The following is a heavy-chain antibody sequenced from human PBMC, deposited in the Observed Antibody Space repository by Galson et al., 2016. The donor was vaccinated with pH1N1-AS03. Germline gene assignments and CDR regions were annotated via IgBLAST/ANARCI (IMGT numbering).Heavy chain of an antibody. Sequence: SLRLSCAASGFTFNNAWMSWVRQAPGKGLEWVGRIKSKTDGGTIDYAAPAKGRFTISRHDSIDTLFLQMSSLQTEDTAVYYSTATHCSSRDYFYYYWGQGTLVTVSS. CDR3: TATHCSSRDYFYYY. CDR1: GFTFNNAW. V-gene: IGHV3-15*01. D-gene: IGHD2-2*01. CDR2: IKSKTDGGTI. J-gene: IGHJ4*02.